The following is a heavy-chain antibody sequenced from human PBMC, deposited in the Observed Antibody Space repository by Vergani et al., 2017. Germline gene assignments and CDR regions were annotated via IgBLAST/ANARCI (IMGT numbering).Heavy chain of an antibody. CDR3: ARDLSSSSSPGVWIDP. CDR2: INHSGST. CDR1: GGSFSGYY. J-gene: IGHJ5*02. V-gene: IGHV4-34*01. D-gene: IGHD6-6*01. Sequence: QVQLQQWGAGLLKPSETLSLTCAVYGGSFSGYYWSWIRQPPGKGLEWIGEINHSGSTNYNPSLKSRVTISVDTSKNQFSLKLSSVTAADTAVYYCARDLSSSSSPGVWIDPWGQGTLVTVSS.